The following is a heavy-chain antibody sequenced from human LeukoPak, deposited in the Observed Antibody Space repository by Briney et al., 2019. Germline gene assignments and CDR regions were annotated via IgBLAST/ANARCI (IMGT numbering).Heavy chain of an antibody. CDR3: ARDRVLWYVRSRPQNWFDP. J-gene: IGHJ5*02. Sequence: SETLSLTCTVSGGSISSGDYYWSWIRQPPGKGLEWIGYIYYSGSTYYNPSLKSRVTISVDTSRNQFSLKLSSVTAADTAVYYCARDRVLWYVRSRPQNWFDPWGQGTLVTVSS. V-gene: IGHV4-30-4*08. D-gene: IGHD2-21*01. CDR1: GGSISSGDYY. CDR2: IYYSGST.